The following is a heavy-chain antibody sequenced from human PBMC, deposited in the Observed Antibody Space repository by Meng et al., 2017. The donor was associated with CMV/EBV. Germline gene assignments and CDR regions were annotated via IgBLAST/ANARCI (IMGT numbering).Heavy chain of an antibody. V-gene: IGHV4-59*01. CDR2: IYYSGST. Sequence: SETLSLTCTVSGGSISSYYWSWIRQPPGKGLEWIGYIYYSGSTNYNPSLKSRATISVDTSKNQFSLRLSSVTAADTAVYYCARGAGYSSSWYPYYYGMDVWGQGTTVTVSS. D-gene: IGHD6-13*01. J-gene: IGHJ6*02. CDR3: ARGAGYSSSWYPYYYGMDV. CDR1: GGSISSYY.